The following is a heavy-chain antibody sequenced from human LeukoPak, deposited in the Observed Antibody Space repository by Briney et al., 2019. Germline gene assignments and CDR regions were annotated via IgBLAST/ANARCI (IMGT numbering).Heavy chain of an antibody. CDR3: AREGTSHQLVPPYFDY. J-gene: IGHJ4*02. CDR1: GFTFSSYG. V-gene: IGHV3-30*19. CDR2: ISYDGSNK. Sequence: PGGSLRLSCAASGFTFSSYGMHWVRQAPGKGLEWVAVISYDGSNKYYADSVKGRFTISRDNSKNTLYLQMNSLRAEDTAVYYCAREGTSHQLVPPYFDYWGQGTLVTVSS. D-gene: IGHD6-13*01.